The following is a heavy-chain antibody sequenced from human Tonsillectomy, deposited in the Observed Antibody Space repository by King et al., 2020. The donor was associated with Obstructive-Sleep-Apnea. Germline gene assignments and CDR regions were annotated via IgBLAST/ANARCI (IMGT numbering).Heavy chain of an antibody. V-gene: IGHV3-30*02. CDR1: GFTFSTYG. CDR2: IRYDGSNK. J-gene: IGHJ4*02. CDR3: AKGGSYYDILTGLDY. D-gene: IGHD3-9*01. Sequence: VQLVESGGGVVQPGGSLRLSCAASGFTFSTYGMHWVRQAPGKGLEWVAFIRYDGSNKYYAESVKGRFTISRDNSKNTLYLQMNSLIGEDTAVYYCAKGGSYYDILTGLDYWGQGTLVTVSS.